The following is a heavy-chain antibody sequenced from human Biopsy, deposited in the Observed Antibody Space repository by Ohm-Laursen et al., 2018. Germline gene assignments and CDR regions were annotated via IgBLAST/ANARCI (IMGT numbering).Heavy chain of an antibody. J-gene: IGHJ2*01. D-gene: IGHD1-26*01. CDR1: DGSFSGYY. Sequence: GTLSLTCAVYDGSFSGYYWTWIRQPPGKGLEWIGEINHSGSTNYNPSLKSRVSISVDTSMNHLSLRLTSVTAADTAVYYCARHAPSYSGSYWRYFDLWGRGTLVTVSS. CDR2: INHSGST. CDR3: ARHAPSYSGSYWRYFDL. V-gene: IGHV4-34*01.